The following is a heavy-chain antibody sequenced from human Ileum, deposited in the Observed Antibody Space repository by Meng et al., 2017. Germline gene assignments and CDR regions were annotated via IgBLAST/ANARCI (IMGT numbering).Heavy chain of an antibody. D-gene: IGHD3-22*01. J-gene: IGHJ4*02. CDR2: ISYDGSHK. V-gene: IGHV3-30*15. Sequence: GQLGESGGGVYQSGGALSLSVAASGFPFGSDAMHWVRQAPGKGLEWVAGISYDGSHKFYADSVKGRFAISRDNSENTLFLQMSGLRADDTALYYCTRDYNDGSGRFDIWGQGTLVTVSS. CDR3: TRDYNDGSGRFDI. CDR1: GFPFGSDA.